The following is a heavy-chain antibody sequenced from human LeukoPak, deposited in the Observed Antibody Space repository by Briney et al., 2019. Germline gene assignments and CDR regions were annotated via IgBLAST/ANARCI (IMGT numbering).Heavy chain of an antibody. Sequence: SGTLSLTCAVSVGSISSGNWWTLVRQSPGKGLEWIGEIYHNGTLNYNPSLESRVTISADSFKNHFSLKLTSVTAADTAVYYCATAPILRGEGGEHYKYGMDVWGQGTTVIVS. J-gene: IGHJ6*02. CDR3: ATAPILRGEGGEHYKYGMDV. V-gene: IGHV4-4*02. CDR1: VGSISSGNW. CDR2: IYHNGTL. D-gene: IGHD2-2*02.